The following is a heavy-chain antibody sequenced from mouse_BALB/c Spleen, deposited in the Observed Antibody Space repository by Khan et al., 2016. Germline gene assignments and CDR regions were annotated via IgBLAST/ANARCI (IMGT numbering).Heavy chain of an antibody. CDR3: ARYRYYYGSSRYFDV. D-gene: IGHD1-1*01. Sequence: QIQLVQSGPELKKPGKTVKISCKASGYTFTNYGMNWVKQAPGKGLKWMGWINTYSGESTYADDFKGRFAVSLETSANTAYLPINNLKNEATANYFGARYRYYYGSSRYFDVWGAGTTVTVSS. CDR2: INTYSGES. J-gene: IGHJ1*01. CDR1: GYTFTNYG. V-gene: IGHV9-3-1*01.